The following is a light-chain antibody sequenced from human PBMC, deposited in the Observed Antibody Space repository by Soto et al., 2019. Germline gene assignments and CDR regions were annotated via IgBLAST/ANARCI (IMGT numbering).Light chain of an antibody. CDR2: DVS. CDR3: ISYISSNTWV. Sequence: QSALTQPPSASGSPGQSVSISCTGRSSDVGSYKYVSWYQQHPGKAPKLMIYDVSKRPSGVPDRFSGSKSGNTAALTISGLQAEDEADYYCISYISSNTWVFGGGTQLTVL. J-gene: IGLJ3*02. CDR1: SSDVGSYKY. V-gene: IGLV2-8*01.